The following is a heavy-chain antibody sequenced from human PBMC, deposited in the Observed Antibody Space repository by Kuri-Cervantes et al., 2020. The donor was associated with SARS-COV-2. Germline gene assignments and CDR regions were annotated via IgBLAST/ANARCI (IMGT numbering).Heavy chain of an antibody. CDR2: ISSSSSYI. CDR3: ARGEVVVAVAATRKFGNWFDP. CDR1: GFTFSSYS. J-gene: IGHJ5*02. D-gene: IGHD2-15*01. Sequence: LSLTCAASGFTFSSYSMNWVRQAPGKGLEWVSSISSSSSYIYYADSVKGRFTISRDNAKNSLYLQMNSLRAEDTAVYYCARGEVVVAVAATRKFGNWFDPWGQGTLVTVSS. V-gene: IGHV3-21*01.